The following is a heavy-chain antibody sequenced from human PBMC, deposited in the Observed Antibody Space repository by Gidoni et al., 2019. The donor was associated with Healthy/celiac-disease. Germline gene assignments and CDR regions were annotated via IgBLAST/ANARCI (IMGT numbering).Heavy chain of an antibody. CDR1: AFTFSNYA. CDR2: ISNSGDST. CDR3: AKDRALEGSYFDY. J-gene: IGHJ4*02. V-gene: IGHV3-23*01. Sequence: EVHQLESGGGLVQPGGSLRLSCAATAFTFSNYALIWVRQAPGKGREWISGISNSGDSTYYAASVKGRFTISRDNFKNMQYLEMNTLRADDTAIYYCAKDRALEGSYFDYWGQGTLVTVSS.